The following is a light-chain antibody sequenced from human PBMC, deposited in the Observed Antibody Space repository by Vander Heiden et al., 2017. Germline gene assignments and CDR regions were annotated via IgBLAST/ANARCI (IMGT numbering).Light chain of an antibody. Sequence: DIQMTQSPSSLSASVGDRVTITCRASQNISSYLNWYQQKPGKAPKLLIYAASNWQSGVPSRFSGSGYRTGFTLTISSLQPEDFASYYCQQNDSTLMFTFGHGTKVEIK. J-gene: IGKJ3*01. CDR2: AAS. CDR3: QQNDSTLMFT. V-gene: IGKV1-39*01. CDR1: QNISSY.